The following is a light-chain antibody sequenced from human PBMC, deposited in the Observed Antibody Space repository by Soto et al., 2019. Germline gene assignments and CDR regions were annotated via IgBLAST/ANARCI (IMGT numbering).Light chain of an antibody. J-gene: IGKJ1*01. V-gene: IGKV1-5*03. Sequence: DIQMTQSPATLAASVGDRVSITCRASQSIDTWLAWYQQKAGKAPNLLIYKASRLESGVPSRFSGNGSGTEFTLTISSLQPEDFGSYYCQEYRNDYGTFGQGTKVEMK. CDR1: QSIDTW. CDR3: QEYRNDYGT. CDR2: KAS.